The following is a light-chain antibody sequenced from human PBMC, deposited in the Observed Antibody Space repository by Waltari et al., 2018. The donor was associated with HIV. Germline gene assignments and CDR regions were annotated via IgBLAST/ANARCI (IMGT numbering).Light chain of an antibody. CDR1: TSDVGAYDS. Sequence: QSALTQPASVSGSPGQSITMSCTGATSDVGAYDSVSWYQQHPAKAPTLIIYEVTNRPSGVSNRFSGSKSGITASLTISGLQTEDEADYYCSSYTNINTVVFGGGTKLTVL. CDR2: EVT. V-gene: IGLV2-14*01. J-gene: IGLJ2*01. CDR3: SSYTNINTVV.